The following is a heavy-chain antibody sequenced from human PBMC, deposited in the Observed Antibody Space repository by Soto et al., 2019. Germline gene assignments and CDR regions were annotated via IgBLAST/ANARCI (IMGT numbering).Heavy chain of an antibody. J-gene: IGHJ6*02. CDR2: INPKFGDT. Sequence: QVQLVQSGAEVKEPGDSVRVSCEASGYTFTAYYIHWVRQAPGQGLEWMGWINPKFGDTTYAQDFHGRVSMTRDMSMSTVYMDLSRLTSDDTAIYYCARNMDYYYGPGSGNGHGFWGQGTTVTVFS. D-gene: IGHD3-10*01. V-gene: IGHV1-2*02. CDR1: GYTFTAYY. CDR3: ARNMDYYYGPGSGNGHGF.